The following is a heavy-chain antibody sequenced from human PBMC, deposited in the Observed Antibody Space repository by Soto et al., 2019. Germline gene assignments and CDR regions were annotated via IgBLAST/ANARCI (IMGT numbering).Heavy chain of an antibody. J-gene: IGHJ3*02. D-gene: IGHD3-22*01. CDR1: GFTFSSYG. CDR3: ARERYYDSSGEDAFDI. Sequence: VGSLRLSCAASGFTFSSYGMHWVRQAPGKGLEWVAVIWYDGSNKYYADSVKGRFTTSRDNSKNTLYLQMNSLRAEDTAVYYCARERYYDSSGEDAFDIWGQGTMVTVSS. CDR2: IWYDGSNK. V-gene: IGHV3-33*01.